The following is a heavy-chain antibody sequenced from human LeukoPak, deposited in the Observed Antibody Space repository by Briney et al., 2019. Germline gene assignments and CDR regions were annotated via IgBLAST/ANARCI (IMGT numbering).Heavy chain of an antibody. CDR1: GYTFTSYY. CDR3: ARDGHFSLTIFGVVQDAFDI. Sequence: GASVKVSCKASGYTFTSYYMHWVRQAPGQGLEWMGIINPSGGSTSYAQKFQGRVTMTRDTSTSTVYMELSSLRSEDTAVYYCARDGHFSLTIFGVVQDAFDIWGQGTMVTVSS. CDR2: INPSGGST. D-gene: IGHD3-3*01. J-gene: IGHJ3*02. V-gene: IGHV1-46*01.